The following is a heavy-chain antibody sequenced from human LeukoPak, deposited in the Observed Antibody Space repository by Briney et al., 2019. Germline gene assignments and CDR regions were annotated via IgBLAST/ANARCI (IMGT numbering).Heavy chain of an antibody. J-gene: IGHJ4*02. CDR2: IGRDGRNK. CDR3: AKDMAGSSGSYSSFDY. Sequence: GGSLRLSCVASGFTFSNYGIHWVRQAPGKSLEWVAFIGRDGRNKFYGNSVKGRFTISRDDSKNTLYVQMNSLRLEDTAVYYCAKDMAGSSGSYSSFDYWGQGTLVTVSS. D-gene: IGHD1-26*01. V-gene: IGHV3-30*02. CDR1: GFTFSNYG.